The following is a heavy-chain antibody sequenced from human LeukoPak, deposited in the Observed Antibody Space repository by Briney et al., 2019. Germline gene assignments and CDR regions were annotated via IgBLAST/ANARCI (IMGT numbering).Heavy chain of an antibody. CDR2: IYYSGNT. CDR3: ARQGYSGYYFDY. J-gene: IGHJ4*02. CDR1: GGSISSYY. Sequence: SETLSLTCTVSGGSISSYYWSWIRQPPGKGLEWIGYIYYSGNTNYNPSLKSRVTISVDTSKNQFSLKLSSVTAADTAVYYCARQGYSGYYFDYWGQGTLVTVSS. D-gene: IGHD5-12*01. V-gene: IGHV4-59*08.